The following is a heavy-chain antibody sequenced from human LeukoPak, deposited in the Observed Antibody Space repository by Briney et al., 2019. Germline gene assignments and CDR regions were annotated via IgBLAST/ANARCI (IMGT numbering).Heavy chain of an antibody. CDR2: INWNGGNT. CDR1: GFTFGDYG. D-gene: IGHD5-24*01. Sequence: GGSLRLSCAASGFTFGDYGMSWVRQAPGKGLEWVSSINWNGGNTAYADSVKGRFTISRDTAKDSLYLQLNSLRAEDTALHYCPRDRGWLQYIDYWGQGTLVTVSS. V-gene: IGHV3-20*04. J-gene: IGHJ4*02. CDR3: PRDRGWLQYIDY.